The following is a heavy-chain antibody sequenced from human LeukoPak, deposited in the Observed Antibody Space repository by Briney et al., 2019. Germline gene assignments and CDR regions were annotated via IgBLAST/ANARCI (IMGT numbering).Heavy chain of an antibody. J-gene: IGHJ5*02. D-gene: IGHD3-22*01. CDR3: AREVADYDSSGYYSSGDWFDP. Sequence: SETLSLTCTVSGGSISSGGYYWSWIRRHPGKGLEWIGYIYYSGSTYYNPSLKSRVTISVDTSKNQSSLKLSSVTAADTAVYYCAREVADYDSSGYYSSGDWFDPWGQGTLVTVSS. CDR2: IYYSGST. CDR1: GGSISSGGYY. V-gene: IGHV4-31*03.